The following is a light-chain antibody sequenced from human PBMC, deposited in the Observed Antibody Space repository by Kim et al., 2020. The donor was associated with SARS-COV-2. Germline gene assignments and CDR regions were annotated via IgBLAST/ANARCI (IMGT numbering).Light chain of an antibody. V-gene: IGLV3-1*01. CDR3: QAWDSSTEV. Sequence: SYELTQPPSVSVSPGQTASITCSGAQLGNKYASWYQQKPGRSPVLVIYQDTKRPSGIPERFSGSTSGNTATLTISGTQAMDEADYYCQAWDSSTEVFGTGTKVTVL. CDR2: QDT. J-gene: IGLJ1*01. CDR1: QLGNKY.